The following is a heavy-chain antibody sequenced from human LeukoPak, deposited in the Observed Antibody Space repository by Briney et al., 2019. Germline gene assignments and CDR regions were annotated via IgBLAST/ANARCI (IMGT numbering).Heavy chain of an antibody. D-gene: IGHD6-13*01. CDR2: IIPIFGTA. CDR1: GGTFSSYA. CDR3: ARDGAAAVGFWFDP. J-gene: IGHJ5*02. Sequence: GASVKVSCKASGGTFSSYAISWVRQAPGQGLEWMGRIIPIFGTANYAQKFQGRVTITTDESTSTAYMELSSLRSEDTAVYYCARDGAAAVGFWFDPWGQGTLVTVSS. V-gene: IGHV1-69*05.